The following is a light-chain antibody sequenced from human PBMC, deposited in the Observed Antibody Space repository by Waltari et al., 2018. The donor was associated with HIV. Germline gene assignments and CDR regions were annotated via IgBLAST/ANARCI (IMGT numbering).Light chain of an antibody. Sequence: QSALTQPASVFGSPGQALTISCRGTSADVGGSDFVSWYQQHAGKVPKPMIYDVTSRPSGVSNRFAGSKSGNTASLTISALQPEDEADYYCSSYANNTSYVFGTGTTVTVL. J-gene: IGLJ1*01. CDR3: SSYANNTSYV. V-gene: IGLV2-14*03. CDR2: DVT. CDR1: SADVGGSDF.